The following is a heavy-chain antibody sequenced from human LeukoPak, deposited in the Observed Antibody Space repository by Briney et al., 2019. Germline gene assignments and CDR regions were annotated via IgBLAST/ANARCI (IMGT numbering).Heavy chain of an antibody. Sequence: KPSETLSLTCTVSGGSISIYYWSWIRQPPGKGLEWIGYIYYSGSTNYNPSLKGRVTISVDTSKNQFSLKLSSVTAADTAMYYCARVGWTHALDYWGQGTLVTVSS. D-gene: IGHD2-15*01. CDR1: GGSISIYY. CDR3: ARVGWTHALDY. CDR2: IYYSGST. V-gene: IGHV4-59*01. J-gene: IGHJ4*02.